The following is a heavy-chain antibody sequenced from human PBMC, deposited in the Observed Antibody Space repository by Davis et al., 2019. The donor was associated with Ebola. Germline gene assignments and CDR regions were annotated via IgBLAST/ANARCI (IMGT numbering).Heavy chain of an antibody. J-gene: IGHJ6*02. V-gene: IGHV1-18*04. CDR2: ISAYNGNT. CDR1: GYTFTSYG. D-gene: IGHD3-3*01. CDR3: AANNYDFWSGYYRHYYGMDV. Sequence: ASVKVSCKASGYTFTSYGISWVRQAPGQGLEWMGWISAYNGNTNYAQKLQGRVTMTTDTSTSTAYMELRSLRSDDTAVYYCAANNYDFWSGYYRHYYGMDVWGQGTTVTVSS.